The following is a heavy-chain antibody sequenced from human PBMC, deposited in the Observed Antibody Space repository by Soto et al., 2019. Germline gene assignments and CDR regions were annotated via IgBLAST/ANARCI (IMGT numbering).Heavy chain of an antibody. V-gene: IGHV5-51*01. D-gene: IGHD2-2*01. J-gene: IGHJ6*02. CDR1: GYTFTDYL. CDR3: ARHLSTFRYYYYAMDV. CDR2: IYPGDSDT. Sequence: PXESLKISCEGSGYTFTDYLIGWVRQLPGKGLEWMGIIYPGDSDTRYSPSFQGHVTITVDKSTSTAYLQWNTLKASDTAMYYCARHLSTFRYYYYAMDVWGQGTTVTVSS.